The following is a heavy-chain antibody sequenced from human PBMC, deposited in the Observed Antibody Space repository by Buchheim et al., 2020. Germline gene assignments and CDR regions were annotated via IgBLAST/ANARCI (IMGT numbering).Heavy chain of an antibody. V-gene: IGHV4-59*08. CDR2: IYYSGST. J-gene: IGHJ6*02. CDR3: ARLKGDCSGGSCYSGFYYYYGMDV. Sequence: QVQLQESGPGLVKPSETLSLTCTVSGGSISSYYWSWIRQPPGKGLEWIGYIYYSGSTNYNPPLKSRVTISVDTPKNQFSLKLSSVTAADTAVYYCARLKGDCSGGSCYSGFYYYYGMDVWGQGTT. D-gene: IGHD2-15*01. CDR1: GGSISSYY.